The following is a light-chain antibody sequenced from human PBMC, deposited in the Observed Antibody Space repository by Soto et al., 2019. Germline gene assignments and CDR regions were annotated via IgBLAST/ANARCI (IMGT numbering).Light chain of an antibody. CDR2: EGD. CDR3: SSYAITSTLL. V-gene: IGLV2-23*01. Sequence: QSALTQPASVSGSPGQSITISCTGTSSDVGSYNLVSWYQQHPGKAPKLMIYEGDKRPSGVSNRFSGSKSGNTASLTISGLQAEDGADYYCSSYAITSTLLFGGGTKLTVL. CDR1: SSDVGSYNL. J-gene: IGLJ2*01.